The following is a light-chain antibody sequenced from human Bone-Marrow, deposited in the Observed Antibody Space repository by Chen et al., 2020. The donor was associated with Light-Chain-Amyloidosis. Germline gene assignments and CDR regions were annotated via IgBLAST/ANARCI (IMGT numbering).Light chain of an antibody. V-gene: IGLV3-25*03. J-gene: IGLJ2*01. CDR3: QSADSSGTYEVI. CDR1: DLPTKY. CDR2: RDT. Sequence: SYELTPPPSVSVSPGHMARNTCSGDDLPTKYAYGYQQKPGHAPVLVIHRDTERPSGISERFSGSSSGTTATLTISGVQAKDEADYHCQSADSSGTYEVIFGGGTPLTVL.